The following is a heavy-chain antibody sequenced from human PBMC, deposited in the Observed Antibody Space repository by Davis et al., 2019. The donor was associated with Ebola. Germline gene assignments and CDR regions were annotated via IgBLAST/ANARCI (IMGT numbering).Heavy chain of an antibody. V-gene: IGHV3-30*14. J-gene: IGHJ4*02. CDR3: ARGSGYDWGYYFDY. CDR2: ISYDGSNK. D-gene: IGHD5-12*01. Sequence: GEFLKISCTDSVITFSSYAMTWVRQAPGKGLEWVAVISYDGSNKYYADSVKGRFTNSRDNSKNTLYLQMNSLRAEDTAVYYCARGSGYDWGYYFDYWGQGTLVTVSS. CDR1: VITFSSYA.